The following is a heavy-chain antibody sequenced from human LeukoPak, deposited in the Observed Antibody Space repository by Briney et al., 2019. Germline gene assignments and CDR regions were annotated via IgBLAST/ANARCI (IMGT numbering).Heavy chain of an antibody. CDR3: AKDHPIYYYGSGSYPNDAFDI. CDR2: IKQDGSEK. D-gene: IGHD3-10*01. V-gene: IGHV3-7*01. Sequence: PGGSLRLSCAASGFTFSSYWMSWVRQAPGKGLEWVANIKQDGSEKYYVDSVKGRFTISRDNAKNSLYLQMNSLRAEDTAVYYCAKDHPIYYYGSGSYPNDAFDIWGQGTVVTVSS. J-gene: IGHJ3*02. CDR1: GFTFSSYW.